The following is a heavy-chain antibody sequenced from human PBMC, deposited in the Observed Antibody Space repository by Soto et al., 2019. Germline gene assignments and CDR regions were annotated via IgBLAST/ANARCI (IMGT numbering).Heavy chain of an antibody. J-gene: IGHJ6*02. D-gene: IGHD5-12*01. CDR1: GGSFSGYY. CDR2: INHSGST. CDR3: ARVGGYNSYYYYGMDV. V-gene: IGHV4-34*01. Sequence: PSETLSLTWAVYGGSFSGYYWSWIRQPPGKGLEWIGEINHSGSTNYNPSLKSRVTISVDTSKNQFSLKLSSVTAADTAVYYCARVGGYNSYYYYGMDVWGQGTTVTVSS.